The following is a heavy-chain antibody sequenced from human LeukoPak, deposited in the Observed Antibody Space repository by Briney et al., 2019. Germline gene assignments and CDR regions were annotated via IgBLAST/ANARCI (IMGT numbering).Heavy chain of an antibody. CDR2: INPNSGGT. Sequence: ASVKVSCKASGYTFTGYYMHWVRQAPGQGLEWMGWINPNSGGTNCAQKFQGRVTMTRDTSISTAYMELSRLRSDDTAVYYCARGVRVVPAAITDYWGQGTLVTVSS. V-gene: IGHV1-2*02. CDR1: GYTFTGYY. D-gene: IGHD2-2*02. CDR3: ARGVRVVPAAITDY. J-gene: IGHJ4*02.